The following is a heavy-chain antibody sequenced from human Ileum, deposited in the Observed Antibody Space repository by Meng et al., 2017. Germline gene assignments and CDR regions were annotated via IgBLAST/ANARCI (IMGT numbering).Heavy chain of an antibody. V-gene: IGHV4-59*01. J-gene: IGHJ4*02. D-gene: IGHD5-12*01. Sequence: SETLSLTCTVSFGSISTYYWSWVRQPPGKGLEWIGYIYFNGATNYNPSLKSRVTTSVDTSKNQFSLKLTSVTTADTAVYYCARGGAYLGYDANFDYWGQGIRVTGAS. CDR2: IYFNGAT. CDR1: FGSISTYY. CDR3: ARGGAYLGYDANFDY.